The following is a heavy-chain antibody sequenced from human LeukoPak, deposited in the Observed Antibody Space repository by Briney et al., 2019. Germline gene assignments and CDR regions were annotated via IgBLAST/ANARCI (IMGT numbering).Heavy chain of an antibody. CDR3: ATLLPAAYFDF. Sequence: PSETLSLTCTVSGGSISSYYWTWIRQPPGKGLGYIGYVYYSGSTNYNPSLKSRVTISLDMSKNQFSLKLSSVTAADTAVYYCATLLPAAYFDFWGQGTLVTVSS. J-gene: IGHJ4*02. CDR1: GGSISSYY. D-gene: IGHD2-2*01. V-gene: IGHV4-59*08. CDR2: VYYSGST.